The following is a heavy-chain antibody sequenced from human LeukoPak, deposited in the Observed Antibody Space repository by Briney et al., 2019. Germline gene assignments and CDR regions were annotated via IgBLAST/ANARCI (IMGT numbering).Heavy chain of an antibody. J-gene: IGHJ4*02. CDR2: IGGSGGST. CDR1: GFTFSNYA. CDR3: AKDRGDIVTAAPYYFDS. D-gene: IGHD2-2*01. V-gene: IGHV3-23*01. Sequence: GGSLRLSCAASGFTFSNYAMSWVRQAPGKGLQWVSSIGGSGGSTYSADSVKGRFTISRDNSKNTLFLQMNTLRAEDTAVYYCAKDRGDIVTAAPYYFDSWGQGTLVTVSS.